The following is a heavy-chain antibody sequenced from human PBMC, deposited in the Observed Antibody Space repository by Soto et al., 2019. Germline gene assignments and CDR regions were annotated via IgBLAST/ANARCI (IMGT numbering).Heavy chain of an antibody. J-gene: IGHJ6*02. D-gene: IGHD2-2*01. V-gene: IGHV3-11*01. Sequence: LRLSCAASGFTFSDYYMSWIRQAPGKGLEWVSYISSSGSTIYYADSVKGRFTISRDNAKNSLYLQMNSLRAEDTAVYYCTTDSADIVVVPATFGMDVWGQGTTVTVSS. CDR1: GFTFSDYY. CDR2: ISSSGSTI. CDR3: TTDSADIVVVPATFGMDV.